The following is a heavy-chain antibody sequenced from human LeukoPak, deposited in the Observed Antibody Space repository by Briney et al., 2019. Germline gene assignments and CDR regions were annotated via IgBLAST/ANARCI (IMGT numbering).Heavy chain of an antibody. V-gene: IGHV4-4*07. J-gene: IGHJ4*02. CDR1: GGSLSGYY. CDR3: AKYIFGSDYFEY. Sequence: PSETLSLTCTVSGGSLSGYYWSWIRQPAGKGLEWIGRIFSSGTTNYNPSLKSRVTMSVDTSKNHFSLKLSSVTAADTAVYYCAKYIFGSDYFEYWGRGTLVTISS. CDR2: IFSSGTT. D-gene: IGHD5-18*01.